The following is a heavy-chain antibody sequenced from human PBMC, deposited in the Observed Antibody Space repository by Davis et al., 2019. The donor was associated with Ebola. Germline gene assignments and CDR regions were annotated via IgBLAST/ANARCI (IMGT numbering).Heavy chain of an antibody. D-gene: IGHD4-17*01. CDR2: IRGSGDTT. CDR1: GFTFSSHA. J-gene: IGHJ4*02. V-gene: IGHV3-23*01. CDR3: ARDYYGDYRVDY. Sequence: PGGSLRLSCAASGFTFSSHAMSWVRQAPGKGLEWVSGIRGSGDTTYYADSVKGRFTVSRDNARNSLYLQMNSLRDEDTAAYYCARDYYGDYRVDYWGQGTLVTVSS.